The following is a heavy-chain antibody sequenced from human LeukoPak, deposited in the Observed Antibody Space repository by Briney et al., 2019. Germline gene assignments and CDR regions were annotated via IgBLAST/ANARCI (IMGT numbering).Heavy chain of an antibody. V-gene: IGHV4-4*07. D-gene: IGHD3-10*01. CDR3: AREDSASGRGLGS. J-gene: IGHJ5*02. Sequence: SETLSLICTVSGGSISSYFWTWIRQPAGKGLEWIGRISTTETTHYSPSLKNRVNMSVDTSKDQFSLKMTSVTAADTAIYYCAREDSASGRGLGSWGQGTLVTVSS. CDR1: GGSISSYF. CDR2: ISTTETT.